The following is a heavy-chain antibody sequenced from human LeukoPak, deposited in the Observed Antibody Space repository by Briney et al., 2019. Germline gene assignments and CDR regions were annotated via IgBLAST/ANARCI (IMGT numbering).Heavy chain of an antibody. CDR1: GFTFSSYS. CDR2: ISSSSSTI. CDR3: ARDKSGYNWGYFDY. V-gene: IGHV3-48*01. Sequence: GGSLRLSCAAPGFTFSSYSMNWVRQAPGKGLEWVSYISSSSSTIYYADSVKGRFTISRDNAKNSLYLQMNSLRAEDTAVYYCARDKSGYNWGYFDYWGQGTLVTVSS. J-gene: IGHJ4*02. D-gene: IGHD5-24*01.